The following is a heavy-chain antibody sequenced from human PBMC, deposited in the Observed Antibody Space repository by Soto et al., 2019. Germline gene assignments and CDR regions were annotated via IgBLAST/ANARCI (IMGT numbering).Heavy chain of an antibody. CDR3: AKPSDDFWSGYYHPFDY. CDR1: GFSFSSFG. D-gene: IGHD3-3*01. Sequence: QVQLVESGGGVVQPGRSLRLSCAASGFSFSSFGMHWVRQAPGKGLEWVAIIWYDGSLEYYADSVKGRFTISRDNSKNXXYLQMNSLRVEDTAVYYCAKPSDDFWSGYYHPFDYWGQGTLVTVSS. J-gene: IGHJ4*02. V-gene: IGHV3-33*03. CDR2: IWYDGSLE.